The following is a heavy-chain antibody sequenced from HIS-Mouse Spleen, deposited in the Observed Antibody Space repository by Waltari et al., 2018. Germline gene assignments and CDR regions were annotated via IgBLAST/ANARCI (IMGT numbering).Heavy chain of an antibody. J-gene: IGHJ2*01. CDR3: AREIPYSSSWYDWYFDL. Sequence: QLQLQESGPGLVKPSETLSRTCTVSGASISSSSYTWGWIRQPPGKGLEWIGSIYYSGSTYYNPSLKSRVTISVDTSKNQFSLKLSSVTAADTAVYYCAREIPYSSSWYDWYFDLWGRGTLVTVSS. V-gene: IGHV4-39*07. CDR1: GASISSSSYT. D-gene: IGHD6-13*01. CDR2: IYYSGST.